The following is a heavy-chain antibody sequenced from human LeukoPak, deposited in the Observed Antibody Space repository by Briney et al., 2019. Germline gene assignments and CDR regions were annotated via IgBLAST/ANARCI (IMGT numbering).Heavy chain of an antibody. CDR3: ASSGWEYYVWGSYRRPSHGMDV. J-gene: IGHJ6*02. Sequence: GGSLRLSCAASGFTVSSNYMSWVRQAPGKGLEWVSVIYSGGSTYYADSVKGRFTISRDNSKNTLYLQMNSLRAEDTAVYYCASSGWEYYVWGSYRRPSHGMDVWGQGTTVTVSS. V-gene: IGHV3-53*01. CDR2: IYSGGST. CDR1: GFTVSSNY. D-gene: IGHD3-16*02.